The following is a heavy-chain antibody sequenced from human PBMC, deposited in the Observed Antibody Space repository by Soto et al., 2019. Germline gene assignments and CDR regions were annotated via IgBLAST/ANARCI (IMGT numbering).Heavy chain of an antibody. V-gene: IGHV4-34*01. D-gene: IGHD3-9*01. Sequence: PSETLSLTCTVSGGSIGSYYWSWIRQPPGKGLEWIGEINHSGSTNYNPSLKSRVTISVDTSKNQFSLKLSSVTAADTAVCYCARGRYDILTGYYIRARYYFDYWGQGTLVTVS. J-gene: IGHJ4*02. CDR2: INHSGST. CDR1: GGSIGSYY. CDR3: ARGRYDILTGYYIRARYYFDY.